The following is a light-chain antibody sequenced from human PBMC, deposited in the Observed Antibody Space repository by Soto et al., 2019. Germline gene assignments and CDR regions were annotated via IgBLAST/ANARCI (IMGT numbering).Light chain of an antibody. Sequence: EIVLTQSPATLSLSPGERATLSCRASRSVNSYLAWYQQKPGQAPKLLMFDASTRATGIPARFSGSGSGTEFTLTISSLQSEDFAVYYCQQYNNWPPITFGQGTRLEIK. J-gene: IGKJ5*01. CDR1: RSVNSY. V-gene: IGKV3-15*01. CDR3: QQYNNWPPIT. CDR2: DAS.